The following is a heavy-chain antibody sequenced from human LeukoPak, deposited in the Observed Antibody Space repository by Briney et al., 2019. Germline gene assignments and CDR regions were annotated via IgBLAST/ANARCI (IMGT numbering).Heavy chain of an antibody. Sequence: GGSLRLSCAASGFNFDAYAMHWVRQAPGKGLQWISLISSDGGSTYYADSVKGRFTISRANSRNSLYLQMNSLKTEDTDFYYSRNEKEENIVYRGRWAIGLFDYWGQGTLLTVSS. V-gene: IGHV3-43*02. D-gene: IGHD2/OR15-2a*01. CDR2: ISSDGGST. CDR3: RNEKEENIVYRGRWAIGLFDY. J-gene: IGHJ4*02. CDR1: GFNFDAYA.